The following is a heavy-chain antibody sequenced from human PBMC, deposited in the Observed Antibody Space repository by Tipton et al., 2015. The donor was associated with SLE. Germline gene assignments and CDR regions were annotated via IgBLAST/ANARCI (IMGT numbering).Heavy chain of an antibody. CDR3: ARGDRWFRELLYGGYYFDY. CDR1: GFTFSSYA. CDR2: ISGSGGST. J-gene: IGHJ4*02. V-gene: IGHV3-23*01. Sequence: SLRLSCAASGFTFSSYAMSWVRQAPGKGLEWASAISGSGGSTYYADSVKGRFAISRDNAKNTLYLQMNSLRAEDTAVYYCARGDRWFRELLYGGYYFDYWGQGTLVTVSS. D-gene: IGHD3-10*01.